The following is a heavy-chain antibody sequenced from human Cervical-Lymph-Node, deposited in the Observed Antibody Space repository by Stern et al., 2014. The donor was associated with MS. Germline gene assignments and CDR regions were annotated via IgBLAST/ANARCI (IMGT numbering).Heavy chain of an antibody. Sequence: VQLEESGPGLVKPSETLSLTCNVSGDSITNFWSWIRRPPGKGLEWIGYINVSGKTKYNPSLKSRVTMSLDTSKNQFSVKLTSVTAADTAVYYCARVSGQQLPFFDSWGQGTLVTVSS. CDR1: GDSITNF. D-gene: IGHD2-2*01. V-gene: IGHV4-59*01. J-gene: IGHJ4*02. CDR3: ARVSGQQLPFFDS. CDR2: INVSGKT.